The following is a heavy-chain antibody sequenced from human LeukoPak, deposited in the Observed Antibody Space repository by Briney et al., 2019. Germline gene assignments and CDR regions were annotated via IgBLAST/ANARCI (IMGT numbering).Heavy chain of an antibody. V-gene: IGHV3-21*01. D-gene: IGHD3-22*01. J-gene: IGHJ4*02. CDR3: ATSRGGYLDY. CDR2: ISSSSSVV. Sequence: GGSLRLSCETSGFTFSSYAMSWVRQAPGKGLEWVSSISSSSSVVDYANSLKGRFTISRDNAKNSLYLQMNSLRAEDTAVYYCATSRGGYLDYWGQGTLVTVPS. CDR1: GFTFSSYA.